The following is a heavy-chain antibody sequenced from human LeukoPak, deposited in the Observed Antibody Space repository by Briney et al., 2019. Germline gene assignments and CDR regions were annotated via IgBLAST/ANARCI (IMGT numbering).Heavy chain of an antibody. Sequence: SETLSLTCAVSGGSISSSNWWSWVRQPPGKGLEWIGEIYHSGSTNYNPSLKSRVTISVGKSKNQFSLKLSSVTAADTAVYYCARVSPHTIVAADYWGQGTLVTVSS. CDR1: GGSISSSNW. V-gene: IGHV4-4*02. CDR2: IYHSGST. J-gene: IGHJ4*02. D-gene: IGHD5-12*01. CDR3: ARVSPHTIVAADY.